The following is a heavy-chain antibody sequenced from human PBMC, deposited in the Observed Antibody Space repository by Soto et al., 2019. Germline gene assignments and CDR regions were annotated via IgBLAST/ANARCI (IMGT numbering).Heavy chain of an antibody. Sequence: PSETLSLTCALYDGSFSGYHWSWIRQPPGKGLEWIGEINHSGSTNYNPSLKGRVIISVDTSKSQFSLKLNSVTAADTAVYYCARDDNGYYYGMDVWGQGTTVTVSS. J-gene: IGHJ6*02. CDR2: INHSGST. D-gene: IGHD4-17*01. CDR1: DGSFSGYH. V-gene: IGHV4-34*01. CDR3: ARDDNGYYYGMDV.